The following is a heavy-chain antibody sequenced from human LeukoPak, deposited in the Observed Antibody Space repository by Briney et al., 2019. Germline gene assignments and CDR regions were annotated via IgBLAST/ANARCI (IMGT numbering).Heavy chain of an antibody. J-gene: IGHJ4*02. Sequence: GGSLRLSCAASGFSFSSYSMNWVRQAPGKGLEWVSYISSGSITIHYADSVKGRFTISRDNAKNSLYLQVNSLRDEDTAVYYCARMTYYYGSSGYSAFEYWGQGTLVTVSS. D-gene: IGHD3-22*01. CDR1: GFSFSSYS. V-gene: IGHV3-48*02. CDR3: ARMTYYYGSSGYSAFEY. CDR2: ISSGSITI.